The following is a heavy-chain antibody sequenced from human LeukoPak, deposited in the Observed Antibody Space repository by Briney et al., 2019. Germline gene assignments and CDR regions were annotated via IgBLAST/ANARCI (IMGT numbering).Heavy chain of an antibody. CDR3: AKSKDGNIAASFDP. V-gene: IGHV3-23*01. D-gene: IGHD6-13*01. Sequence: PGGSLRLSCAASGFTFRSYAMSWVRQAPGKGLEWVTTISGSGGHTLYADSVKGRFTISRDNSKNTLYLQMNSLRAEDTAVYYCAKSKDGNIAASFDPWGQGTLVTVSS. CDR1: GFTFRSYA. J-gene: IGHJ5*02. CDR2: ISGSGGHT.